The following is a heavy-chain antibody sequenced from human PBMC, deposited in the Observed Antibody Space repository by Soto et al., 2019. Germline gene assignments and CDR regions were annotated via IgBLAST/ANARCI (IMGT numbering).Heavy chain of an antibody. CDR3: AADPRDFFSGYYLYGYYYYGMDV. CDR2: IVVGSGNT. D-gene: IGHD3-3*01. CDR1: GLTFTSTA. J-gene: IGHJ6*02. Sequence: GAPAKVTCKASGLTFTSTAVQWVRQARGQRLEWIGWIVVGSGNTNYAQKFQERVTITRGMSTSTAYMELSSLRSEDTAVYYCAADPRDFFSGYYLYGYYYYGMDVWGQGTTVTVSS. V-gene: IGHV1-58*01.